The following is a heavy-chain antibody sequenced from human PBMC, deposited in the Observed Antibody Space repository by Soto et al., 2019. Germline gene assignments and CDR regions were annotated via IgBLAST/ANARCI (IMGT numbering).Heavy chain of an antibody. CDR3: ARGRYGDY. J-gene: IGHJ4*02. Sequence: QVHLVQSGAEVKKPGASVKVSCKASGYTFTSYGITWVRQAPGQGLEWMGWNSAHNGNTDYAQKLQGRFIVTRDTSTSTAYMELRSLRSDDTAVYYWARGRYGDYWGQGALVTASS. V-gene: IGHV1-18*01. D-gene: IGHD1-1*01. CDR1: GYTFTSYG. CDR2: NSAHNGNT.